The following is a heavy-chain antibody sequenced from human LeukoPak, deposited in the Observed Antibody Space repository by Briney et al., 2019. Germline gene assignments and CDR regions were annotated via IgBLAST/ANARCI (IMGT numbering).Heavy chain of an antibody. CDR3: ARMYYDFWSGYPH. Sequence: ASVKVSCKASGYTFTGYYMHWVRQAPGQGLEWMGWINPNSGGTNYAQDFHGRVTMTRDTSISTAYMELSRLRSDDTAVYYCARMYYDFWSGYPHWGQGTLATVSS. CDR1: GYTFTGYY. V-gene: IGHV1-2*02. J-gene: IGHJ4*02. D-gene: IGHD3-3*01. CDR2: INPNSGGT.